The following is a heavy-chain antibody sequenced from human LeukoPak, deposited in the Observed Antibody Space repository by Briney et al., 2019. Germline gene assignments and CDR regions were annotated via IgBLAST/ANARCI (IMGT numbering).Heavy chain of an antibody. D-gene: IGHD2-2*03. CDR1: GFTFSSYA. Sequence: GGSLRLSCAASGFTFSSYAMSWVRQAPGKGLEWVSAISGSGGSTYYAGSVKGRFTISRDNSKNTLYLQMNSLRPEDTAVYYCARVDDLDAFDIWGQGTMVTVSS. CDR2: ISGSGGST. V-gene: IGHV3-23*01. J-gene: IGHJ3*02. CDR3: ARVDDLDAFDI.